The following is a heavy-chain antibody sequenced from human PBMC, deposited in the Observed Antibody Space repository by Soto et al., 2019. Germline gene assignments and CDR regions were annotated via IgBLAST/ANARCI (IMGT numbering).Heavy chain of an antibody. V-gene: IGHV4-61*01. Sequence: SETLSLTCTVSGGSVSSGSYYWSWIRQPPGKGLEWIGYIYYSGSTNYNPSLKSRVTISVDTSKNQFSLKLGSVTAADTAVYYCARIGGRYLANWFDPWGQGTLVTVSS. J-gene: IGHJ5*02. D-gene: IGHD3-16*01. CDR3: ARIGGRYLANWFDP. CDR1: GGSVSSGSYY. CDR2: IYYSGST.